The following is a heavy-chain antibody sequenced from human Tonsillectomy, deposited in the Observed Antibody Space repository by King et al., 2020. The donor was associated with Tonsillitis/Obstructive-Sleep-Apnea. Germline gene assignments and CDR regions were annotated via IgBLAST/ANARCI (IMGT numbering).Heavy chain of an antibody. D-gene: IGHD2-15*01. V-gene: IGHV3-30*01. J-gene: IGHJ3*02. CDR3: VREYGYCSGGSCYSKAFDI. CDR1: RFTFSSYA. CDR2: ISYDGGNK. Sequence: VQLVESGGGVVQPGRSLRLSCAASRFTFSSYAMHWVRQVPGKGLEWVAVISYDGGNKYYADSVKGRFTISRDNSKNTLYLQMNSLRAEDTDVYYCVREYGYCSGGSCYSKAFDIWGQGTMVTVSS.